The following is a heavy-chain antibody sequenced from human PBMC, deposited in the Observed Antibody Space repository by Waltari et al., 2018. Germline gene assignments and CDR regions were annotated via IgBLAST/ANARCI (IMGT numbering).Heavy chain of an antibody. J-gene: IGHJ5*02. V-gene: IGHV4-34*01. Sequence: QVQLQQWGAGLLGPSETLSLTCAVYGASFSASYWAWVRQPPGKGLEWIGQIRHPGSTNYNPSLKSRVTISIDTPRSQFSLRLSSVTAADTALYFCTRGGNYDFWSHRPFVDPWGQGTLVTVSS. D-gene: IGHD3-3*01. CDR1: GASFSASY. CDR2: IRHPGST. CDR3: TRGGNYDFWSHRPFVDP.